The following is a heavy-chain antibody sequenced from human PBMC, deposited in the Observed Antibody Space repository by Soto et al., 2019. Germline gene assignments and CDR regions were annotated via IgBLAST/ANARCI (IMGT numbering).Heavy chain of an antibody. CDR2: ISGSGGST. Sequence: GGSLRLSCAASGFTFSSYAMSWVRQAPGKGLERVSAISGSGGSTYYADSVKGRFTISRDNSKNTLYLQMNSLRAEDMAVYYCAKVHCSSTSCYVIYYYYMDVWGKGTTVTVSS. CDR3: AKVHCSSTSCYVIYYYYMDV. CDR1: GFTFSSYA. D-gene: IGHD2-2*01. J-gene: IGHJ6*03. V-gene: IGHV3-23*01.